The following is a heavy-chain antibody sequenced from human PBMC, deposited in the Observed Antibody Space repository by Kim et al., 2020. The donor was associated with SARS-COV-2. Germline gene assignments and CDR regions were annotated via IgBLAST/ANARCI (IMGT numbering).Heavy chain of an antibody. Sequence: SVAGRSTISRDNSTNTLYVQMNSLRAENTAVYYCAKDVLWAPGGAFDIWGQGTMVTVSS. CDR3: AKDVLWAPGGAFDI. J-gene: IGHJ3*02. D-gene: IGHD3-10*01. V-gene: IGHV3-23*01.